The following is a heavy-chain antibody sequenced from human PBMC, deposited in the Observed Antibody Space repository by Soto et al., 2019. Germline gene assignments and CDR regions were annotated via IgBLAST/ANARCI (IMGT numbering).Heavy chain of an antibody. CDR1: GGTFNTYA. Sequence: QVQLVQSGAEMKKPGSSVKVSCQSSGGTFNTYAMNWVRQAPGQGPEWMGDISPMFGAANYAPKFQGRVTISADDCTGTSYMQLSSLTSEDTALYFCAREVQVHSPAFVYWGQGTLVTVSS. V-gene: IGHV1-69*19. D-gene: IGHD3-10*01. J-gene: IGHJ4*02. CDR3: AREVQVHSPAFVY. CDR2: ISPMFGAA.